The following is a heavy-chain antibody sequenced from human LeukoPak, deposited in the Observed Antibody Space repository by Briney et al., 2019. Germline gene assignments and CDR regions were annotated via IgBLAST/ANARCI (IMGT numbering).Heavy chain of an antibody. CDR3: ARGYSGSYRIDY. CDR2: INPDGTTT. CDR1: GFTFGNYW. Sequence: PGGSLRLSCAASGFTFGNYWVHWVRQAPGMGLVWVSRINPDGTTTSYADSVKGRFTISRDNAKNTLYLQMNSLRAEDTAVYYCARGYSGSYRIDYWGQGTLVTVSS. V-gene: IGHV3-74*01. J-gene: IGHJ4*02. D-gene: IGHD1-26*01.